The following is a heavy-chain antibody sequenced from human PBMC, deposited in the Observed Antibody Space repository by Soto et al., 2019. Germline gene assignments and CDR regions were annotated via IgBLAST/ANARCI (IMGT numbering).Heavy chain of an antibody. Sequence: GGSLRLSCAASGFTFSSYAMSWVRQAPGKGLEWVSAISGSGGSTYYADSVKGRFTISRDNSKNTLYLQMNSLRAEDTAVYYCAKSTASTTFYYYYGMDVWGQGTTVTVSS. CDR2: ISGSGGST. V-gene: IGHV3-23*01. CDR1: GFTFSSYA. J-gene: IGHJ6*02. D-gene: IGHD4-17*01. CDR3: AKSTASTTFYYYYGMDV.